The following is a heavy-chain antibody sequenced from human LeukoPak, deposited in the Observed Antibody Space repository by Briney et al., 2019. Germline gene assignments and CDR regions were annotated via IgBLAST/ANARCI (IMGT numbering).Heavy chain of an antibody. Sequence: ASVKVSCKASGYIFTDYYIHWVRQARGQGLEWMGWINPSSGGTYFAQRFEARVTLTRDTSINTAYMEMRGLTSDDTAIYYCAKSQYSFGSGSTRPLFDHWGQGTLVTVSS. CDR1: GYIFTDYY. CDR3: AKSQYSFGSGSTRPLFDH. V-gene: IGHV1-2*02. CDR2: INPSSGGT. D-gene: IGHD3-10*01. J-gene: IGHJ4*02.